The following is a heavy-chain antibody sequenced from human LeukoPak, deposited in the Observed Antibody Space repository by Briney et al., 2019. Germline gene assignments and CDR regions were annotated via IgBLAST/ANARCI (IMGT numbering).Heavy chain of an antibody. CDR3: GYVVRGVIGWFDP. CDR1: GGTFSSYA. CDR2: IIPIFGTA. V-gene: IGHV1-69*01. Sequence: ASMKVSCKASGGTFSSYAISWVRQAPGQGLEWMGGIIPIFGTANYAQKFQGRVTITADESTSTAYMELSSLRSEDTAVYYCGYVVRGVIGWFDPWGQGTLVTVSS. J-gene: IGHJ5*02. D-gene: IGHD3-10*01.